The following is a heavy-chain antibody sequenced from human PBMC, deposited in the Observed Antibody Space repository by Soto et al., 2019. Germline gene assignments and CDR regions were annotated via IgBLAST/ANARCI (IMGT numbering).Heavy chain of an antibody. J-gene: IGHJ6*02. CDR3: ARHGGTSGWYPRIYYYGTNV. D-gene: IGHD6-19*01. CDR2: IYYNGST. CDR1: GDSITSSGSY. Sequence: QLQLQESGPGLVKPSETLSLTCTVSGDSITSSGSYWGWIRQPPGKGLEWIGSIYYNGSTYYNPSLKSRVTISVDTSKNHPSLKLTSMTAADTAMYYCARHGGTSGWYPRIYYYGTNVWGQRTTGTVSS. V-gene: IGHV4-39*01.